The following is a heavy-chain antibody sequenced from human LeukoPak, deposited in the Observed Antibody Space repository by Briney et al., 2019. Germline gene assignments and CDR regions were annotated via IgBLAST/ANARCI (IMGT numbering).Heavy chain of an antibody. Sequence: TGGSLRLSCAASGFTFSIYAMSWVRQAPGKGLEWVSAISGSGGSTYYADSVKGRFTISRDNSKNTLYLQMNSLRAEDTAVYYCPKDPDPYSNYALGYFDYWGQGTLVTVSS. V-gene: IGHV3-23*01. CDR3: PKDPDPYSNYALGYFDY. J-gene: IGHJ4*02. CDR1: GFTFSIYA. D-gene: IGHD4-11*01. CDR2: ISGSGGST.